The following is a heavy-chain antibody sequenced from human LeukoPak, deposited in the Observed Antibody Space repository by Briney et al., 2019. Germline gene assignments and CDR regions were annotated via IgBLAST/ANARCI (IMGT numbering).Heavy chain of an antibody. J-gene: IGHJ6*03. Sequence: GASVKVSCKASGGTFSSYAISWVRQAPGQGLEWMGGIIPIFGTANYAQKFQGRVTITADKSTSTAYMELSSLRSEDTAVYYCARSPNWNYKRSGAVWAYYYYMDVWGKGTTVTVSS. V-gene: IGHV1-69*06. CDR1: GGTFSSYA. CDR3: ARSPNWNYKRSGAVWAYYYYMDV. CDR2: IIPIFGTA. D-gene: IGHD1-7*01.